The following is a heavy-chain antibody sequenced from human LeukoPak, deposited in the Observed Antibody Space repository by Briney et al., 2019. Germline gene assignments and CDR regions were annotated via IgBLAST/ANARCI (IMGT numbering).Heavy chain of an antibody. CDR1: GFTFSSYG. CDR2: ISYDGSNK. J-gene: IGHJ4*02. V-gene: IGHV3-30*18. CDR3: AKGEDDSSGYYLMGFDY. D-gene: IGHD3-22*01. Sequence: QPGRSLRLSCAASGFTFSSYGMHCVRQAPGKGLEWVAVISYDGSNKYYADSVKGRFTISRDNSKNTLYLQMNSLRAEDTAVYYCAKGEDDSSGYYLMGFDYWGQGTLVTVSS.